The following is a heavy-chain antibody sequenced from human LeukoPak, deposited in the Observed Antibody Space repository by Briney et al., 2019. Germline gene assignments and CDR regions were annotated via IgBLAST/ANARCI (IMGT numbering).Heavy chain of an antibody. V-gene: IGHV3-9*01. Sequence: GGSLRLSCAASGFTFDDYAMHWVRQAPGKGLEWVSGISWNSGSIGYADSVKGRFTISRDNAKNSLYLQMNSLRAEDTALYYCAKDRGTHYYYYMDVWGKGTTVTISS. CDR2: ISWNSGSI. D-gene: IGHD3-16*01. J-gene: IGHJ6*03. CDR3: AKDRGTHYYYYMDV. CDR1: GFTFDDYA.